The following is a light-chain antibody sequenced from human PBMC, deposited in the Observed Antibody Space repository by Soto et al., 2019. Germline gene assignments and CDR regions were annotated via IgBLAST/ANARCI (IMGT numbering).Light chain of an antibody. CDR2: GAS. J-gene: IGKJ1*01. CDR3: QQYHIWPPWT. Sequence: EIVMTQSLDTLSVTQGEGATLSCRVSQSIRSNLAWYQQRPGQAPRLLMYGASTRADGIPARFTGSGSGTEFTLTISSLQSEDFAVYYCQQYHIWPPWTSGQGTKV. V-gene: IGKV3-15*01. CDR1: QSIRSN.